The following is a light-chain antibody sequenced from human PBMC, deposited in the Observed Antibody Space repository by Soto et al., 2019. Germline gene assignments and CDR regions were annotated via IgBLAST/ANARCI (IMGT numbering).Light chain of an antibody. V-gene: IGLV2-18*02. CDR2: EVS. CDR3: SACTSSYNLV. Sequence: QFVLTQPPSVSGSPGQPVTISGTGTSSDVGGYNRVSWYHQPPGTAPKLIIYEVSTRPSGVPDRFSGSKSGNTASLTISGLQAEDEGYYYCSACTSSYNLVFGGGTKLTVL. J-gene: IGLJ3*02. CDR1: SSDVGGYNR.